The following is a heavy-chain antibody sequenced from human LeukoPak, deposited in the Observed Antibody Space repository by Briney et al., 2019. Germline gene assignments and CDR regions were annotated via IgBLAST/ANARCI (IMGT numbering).Heavy chain of an antibody. CDR1: RFTFSSYG. Sequence: GRSLRLSCAASRFTFSSYGMHWVRQTPGKGLEWVAIISYDGSNKYYADSVKGRFTISRDNSKNTLYLQMNSLRAEDTAVYYCAKDGWGVAGTLRGSYYYYMDVWGKGTTVTVSS. D-gene: IGHD6-19*01. CDR2: ISYDGSNK. J-gene: IGHJ6*03. CDR3: AKDGWGVAGTLRGSYYYYMDV. V-gene: IGHV3-30*18.